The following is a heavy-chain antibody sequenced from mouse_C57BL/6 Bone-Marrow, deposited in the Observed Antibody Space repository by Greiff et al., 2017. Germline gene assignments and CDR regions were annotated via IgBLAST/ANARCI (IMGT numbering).Heavy chain of an antibody. CDR1: GYTFTSYG. CDR3: AREGYYYGSSDY. V-gene: IGHV1-81*01. Sequence: QVQLKESGAELARPGASVKLSCKASGYTFTSYGISWVKQRTGQGLEWIGEIYPRSGNTYYNEKFKGKATLTADKSSSTAYMELRSLTSEDSAVYFCAREGYYYGSSDYWGQGTTLTVSS. CDR2: IYPRSGNT. J-gene: IGHJ2*01. D-gene: IGHD1-1*01.